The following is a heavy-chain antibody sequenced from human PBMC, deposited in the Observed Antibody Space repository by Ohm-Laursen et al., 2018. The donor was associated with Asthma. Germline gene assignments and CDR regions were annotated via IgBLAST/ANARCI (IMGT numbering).Heavy chain of an antibody. Sequence: GASVKVSCKASGYTFTSYYMHWVRQAPGQGLEWMGIINPSGGSTSYAQKFQGRVTMTRDTSTSTVYMELSSLRSEDTAVYYCSRGYYYDSSGSYYFDYWGQGTLVTVSS. CDR2: INPSGGST. D-gene: IGHD3-22*01. CDR1: GYTFTSYY. J-gene: IGHJ4*02. CDR3: SRGYYYDSSGSYYFDY. V-gene: IGHV1-46*01.